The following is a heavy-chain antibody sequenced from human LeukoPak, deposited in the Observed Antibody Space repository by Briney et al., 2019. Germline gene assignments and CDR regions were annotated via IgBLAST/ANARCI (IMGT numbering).Heavy chain of an antibody. V-gene: IGHV1-24*01. D-gene: IGHD2-15*01. J-gene: IGHJ6*02. CDR3: ARTRGYCSGGSCYYYYGMDV. CDR2: FDPEDGET. Sequence: GASVKVSCKVSGYTLTELSMHWVRQAPGKGLEWMGGFDPEDGETIYAQKFQGRVTMTEDTSTDTAYMELSSLRSEDTAVYYCARTRGYCSGGSCYYYYGMDVWGQGTTVTVSS. CDR1: GYTLTELS.